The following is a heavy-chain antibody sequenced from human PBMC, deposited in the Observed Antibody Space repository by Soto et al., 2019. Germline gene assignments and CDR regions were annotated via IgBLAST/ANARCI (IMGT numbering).Heavy chain of an antibody. D-gene: IGHD3-9*01. CDR2: IYWDDDK. CDR3: AHTQTILRSFANGFEP. J-gene: IGHJ5*02. V-gene: IGHV2-5*02. Sequence: ITLKESGPTLVKPTQTLTLTCTFSGFSLNTNGVGVGWIRQPPGKALEWLALIYWDDDKRYSPSLKSRLTITKDTSKNQVVLIMTNMDPVDTATYYCAHTQTILRSFANGFEPWGHGTLVNVSS. CDR1: GFSLNTNGVG.